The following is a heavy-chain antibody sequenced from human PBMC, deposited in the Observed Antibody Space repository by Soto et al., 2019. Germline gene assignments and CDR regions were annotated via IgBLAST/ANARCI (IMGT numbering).Heavy chain of an antibody. J-gene: IGHJ6*02. CDR1: GFTFYIYA. V-gene: IGHV3-23*01. CDR2: ISGSGDST. CDR3: ARVWERTVTTRNSFYGIDV. D-gene: IGHD4-17*01. Sequence: PGGSLRLSCAASGFTFYIYAMTWVRHAPGKALEWVSTISGSGDSTYYADSVKGRFSISRDNYKNTVSLQMNSLRAENTAVYFCARVWERTVTTRNSFYGIDVWGRGTTVTVSS.